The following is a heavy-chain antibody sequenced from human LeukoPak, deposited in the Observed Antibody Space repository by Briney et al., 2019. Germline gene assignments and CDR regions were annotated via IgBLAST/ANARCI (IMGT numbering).Heavy chain of an antibody. J-gene: IGHJ6*02. D-gene: IGHD3-16*01. CDR2: ISKSGDHT. CDR3: ATSWGPDTSAFRWGRDGMDV. CDR1: GLTFNNYA. V-gene: IGHV3-23*01. Sequence: GESLRLSCAVSGLTFNNYAMSWVRQAPGKGLEWVSAISKSGDHTYYAASAKGRFTIYRDNSKNTQYLQMNSLRAEDTAVYYCATSWGPDTSAFRWGRDGMDVWGQGTTVIVS.